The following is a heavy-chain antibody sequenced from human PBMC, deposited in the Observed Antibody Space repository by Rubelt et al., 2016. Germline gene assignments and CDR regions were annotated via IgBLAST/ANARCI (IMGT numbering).Heavy chain of an antibody. Sequence: QVQLQPWGAGLVKPSETLSLTCAVYRGSFSGFYWNWVRQSPGKGLEWIGEINHRGRTNFNPSLKSPLPLSVDTAKNPISLNRSPGTAADTAVDYCARDHDTRGWYWDYWGQGTRVTVSS. J-gene: IGHJ4*02. CDR3: ARDHDTRGWYWDY. CDR2: INHRGRT. CDR1: RGSFSGFY. D-gene: IGHD6-19*01. V-gene: IGHV4-34*02.